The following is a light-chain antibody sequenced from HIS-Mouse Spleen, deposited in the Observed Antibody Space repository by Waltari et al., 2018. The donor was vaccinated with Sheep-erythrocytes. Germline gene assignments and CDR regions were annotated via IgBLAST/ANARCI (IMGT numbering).Light chain of an antibody. CDR2: DAS. V-gene: IGKV3-11*01. J-gene: IGKJ1*01. CDR1: QSVSSY. CDR3: QQRINWPWT. Sequence: EIVLTQSPATLSLSPGERATLSCRASQSVSSYLAWYQQKPGQAPRLLIYDASNRATGIPARFSGSGSGIDFTLTISSLEPEDFAVYYCQQRINWPWTFGQGTKVEIK.